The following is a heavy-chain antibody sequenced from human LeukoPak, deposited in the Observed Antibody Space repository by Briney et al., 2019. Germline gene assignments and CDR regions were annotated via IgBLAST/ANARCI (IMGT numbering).Heavy chain of an antibody. CDR1: GYTYTSYG. CDR3: ARDGYYYESSGPNWFDP. Sequence: ASVKVSCKPSGYTYTSYGISWVRQAPGQGLEWMGWISAYNGNTKYAQQLQGRLTLTTDTITSTAYMELRSLRSDDTAVYYCARDGYYYESSGPNWFDPWGQGTLVTVSS. D-gene: IGHD3-22*01. V-gene: IGHV1-18*01. CDR2: ISAYNGNT. J-gene: IGHJ5*02.